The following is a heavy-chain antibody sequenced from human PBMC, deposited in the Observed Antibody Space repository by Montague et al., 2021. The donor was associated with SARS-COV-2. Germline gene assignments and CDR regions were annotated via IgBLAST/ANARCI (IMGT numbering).Heavy chain of an antibody. J-gene: IGHJ4*02. Sequence: SLRLSCAASGFTFSSYWMSWVRQAPGKGLEWVANIKQDGSERYYVDSVKGRFTISRDSAKNSLYLQMNSLRAEDTAVYYCAREGGDYGFDYWGQGTLVTVSS. CDR1: GFTFSSYW. CDR2: IKQDGSER. D-gene: IGHD4-17*01. CDR3: AREGGDYGFDY. V-gene: IGHV3-7*01.